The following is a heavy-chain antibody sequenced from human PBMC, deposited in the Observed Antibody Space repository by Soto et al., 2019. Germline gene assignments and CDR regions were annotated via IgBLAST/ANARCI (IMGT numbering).Heavy chain of an antibody. CDR3: ARGLRDCTNGVCYANWFDP. D-gene: IGHD2-8*01. V-gene: IGHV1-69*01. CDR1: GGTFSSYA. Sequence: QVQLVQSGAEVKKPGSSVNVSCKASGGTFSSYAISWVRQAPGQGLEWMGGIIPIFGTANYAQKFQGRVTITADESTITAYMERSSLRSEDTAVYYCARGLRDCTNGVCYANWFDPWGQGTLVTVSS. J-gene: IGHJ5*02. CDR2: IIPIFGTA.